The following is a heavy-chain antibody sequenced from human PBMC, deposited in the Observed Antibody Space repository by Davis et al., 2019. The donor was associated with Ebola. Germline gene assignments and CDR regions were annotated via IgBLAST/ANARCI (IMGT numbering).Heavy chain of an antibody. CDR2: IYYSGST. CDR3: ARVPSTFGGVIDRLDY. V-gene: IGHV4-59*01. D-gene: IGHD3-16*02. Sequence: MPSPTLSLPCTLPGGSISSYYWSWIRQPPGKGLEWIGYIYYSGSTNYNPSLKSRVTISVDTSKNQFSLKLSSVTAADTAVYYCARVPSTFGGVIDRLDYWGQGTLVTVSS. CDR1: GGSISSYY. J-gene: IGHJ4*02.